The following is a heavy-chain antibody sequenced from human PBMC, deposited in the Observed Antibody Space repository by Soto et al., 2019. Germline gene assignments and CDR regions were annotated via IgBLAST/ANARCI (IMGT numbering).Heavy chain of an antibody. CDR2: MNPNSANT. J-gene: IGHJ6*03. D-gene: IGHD3-10*01. V-gene: IGHV1-8*01. CDR3: ARGEFLEPHMDV. Sequence: QVQLVQSGAEVKKPGASLKVSCKASGYSFTSYDMNWVRQVPGQGPEWMGWMNPNSANTGYAQKFQGRITMSRDMTTRTAYMELSSLTSEDTAVYYCARGEFLEPHMDVWGRGTTITVSS. CDR1: GYSFTSYD.